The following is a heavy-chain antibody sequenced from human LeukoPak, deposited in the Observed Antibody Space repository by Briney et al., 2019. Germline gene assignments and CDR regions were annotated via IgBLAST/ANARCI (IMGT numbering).Heavy chain of an antibody. CDR2: MYYSGST. V-gene: IGHV4-39*06. D-gene: IGHD2-2*01. J-gene: IGHJ4*02. Sequence: SETLSLTCTVSGGSISNSSYYWGWIRQPPGKGLEWIGSMYYSGSTNYNPSLKSRVTMSVDKSKNQFAVKLSSVSAADTAVYCCARTDNDCSSTSCPYYFDYWGQGTLVTVSS. CDR1: GGSISNSSYY. CDR3: ARTDNDCSSTSCPYYFDY.